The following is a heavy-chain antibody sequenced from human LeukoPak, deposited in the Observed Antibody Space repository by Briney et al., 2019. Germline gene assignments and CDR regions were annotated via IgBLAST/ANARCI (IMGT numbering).Heavy chain of an antibody. D-gene: IGHD2-2*01. CDR1: GFTFNNYA. V-gene: IGHV3-23*01. J-gene: IGHJ5*01. CDR2: ISASGGTT. Sequence: GGSLRLSCAASGFTFNNYAISWVRQAPGKGLEWVSAISASGGTTYYADSVKGRFTISRDNSENTLFLQMNSLRAEDTAVYYCAKEPREYCSSTSCPNWFDSWGQGTLVAVSS. CDR3: AKEPREYCSSTSCPNWFDS.